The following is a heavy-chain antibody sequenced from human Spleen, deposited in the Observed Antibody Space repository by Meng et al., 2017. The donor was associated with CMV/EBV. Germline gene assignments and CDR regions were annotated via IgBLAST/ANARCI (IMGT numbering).Heavy chain of an antibody. CDR3: AKAFSASWYREYYDD. CDR2: ITASGGST. CDR1: EFTFSNFA. V-gene: IGHV3-23*01. Sequence: LSLTCAASEFTFSNFAMSWVRQAPGRGLAWVSAITASGGSTYYADSVKGRFTVSRDNSKNTLYLQMNSLRAEDTAVYYCAKAFSASWYREYYDDWGQGTLVTVSS. J-gene: IGHJ4*02. D-gene: IGHD6-13*01.